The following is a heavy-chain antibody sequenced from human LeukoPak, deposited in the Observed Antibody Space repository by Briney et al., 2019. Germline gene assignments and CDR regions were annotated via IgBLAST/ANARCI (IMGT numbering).Heavy chain of an antibody. CDR3: ARDYKAYYDILTGYSPSNWFDP. Sequence: PSETLSLTCTVSGVSISSSSYYWGWIRQPPGKGLEWIGSIYYSGSTYYNPSLKSRVTISVDTSKNQFSLKLSSVTAADTAVYYCARDYKAYYDILTGYSPSNWFDPWGQGTLVTVSS. D-gene: IGHD3-9*01. CDR2: IYYSGST. V-gene: IGHV4-39*07. J-gene: IGHJ5*02. CDR1: GVSISSSSYY.